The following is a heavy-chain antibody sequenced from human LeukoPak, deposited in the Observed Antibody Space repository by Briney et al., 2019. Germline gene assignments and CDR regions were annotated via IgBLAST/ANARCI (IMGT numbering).Heavy chain of an antibody. V-gene: IGHV4-59*01. J-gene: IGHJ4*02. CDR3: ARDRAGYSSSWYYFDY. Sequence: SETLSLTCTVSGGSISSYYWSWIRQPPGKGQEMIAYIYYSGSTNYNPSLKSRVTISVDTSKNQFSLKLSSVTAADTAVYYCARDRAGYSSSWYYFDYWGQGTLVTVSS. CDR2: IYYSGST. CDR1: GGSISSYY. D-gene: IGHD6-13*01.